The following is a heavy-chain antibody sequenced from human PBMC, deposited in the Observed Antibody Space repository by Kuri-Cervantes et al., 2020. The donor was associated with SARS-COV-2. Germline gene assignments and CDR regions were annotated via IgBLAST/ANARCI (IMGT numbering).Heavy chain of an antibody. J-gene: IGHJ5*02. D-gene: IGHD3-3*01. Sequence: SETLTLTCTVSGGSISSSSYYWGWIRQPPGKGLEWIGSIYYSGSTYYNPSIKRRVTISVDTSKNQFSLKHSSVTDADTAVYYCAKAADFWSGFNWFDPWGQGTLVTVSS. CDR3: AKAADFWSGFNWFDP. CDR2: IYYSGST. V-gene: IGHV4-39*01. CDR1: GGSISSSSYY.